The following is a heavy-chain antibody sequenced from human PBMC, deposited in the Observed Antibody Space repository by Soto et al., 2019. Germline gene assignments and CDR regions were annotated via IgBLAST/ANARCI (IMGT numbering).Heavy chain of an antibody. CDR2: ISYDGSNK. J-gene: IGHJ4*02. D-gene: IGHD1-20*01. Sequence: PGGSLRLSCAASGFTFSSYGIHWVRQAPGKGLEWVAVISYDGSNKYYADSVKGRFTISRDNSKNTLYLQMNSLRAEDTAVYYCAKDIKRYNWNDAVDYWGQGTLVTVSS. CDR3: AKDIKRYNWNDAVDY. V-gene: IGHV3-30*18. CDR1: GFTFSSYG.